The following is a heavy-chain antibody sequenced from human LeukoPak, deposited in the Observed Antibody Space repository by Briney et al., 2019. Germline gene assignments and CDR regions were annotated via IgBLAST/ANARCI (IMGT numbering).Heavy chain of an antibody. Sequence: ASVKVSFKASGYTFTIYGISWVRQAPGQGLEWMGWISAYNGNTNYAQKLQGRVTMTTDTSTSTAYMELRSLRSDDTAVYYCVREIVGATLYFDYWGQGTLVTVSS. CDR3: VREIVGATLYFDY. V-gene: IGHV1-18*01. CDR2: ISAYNGNT. J-gene: IGHJ4*02. D-gene: IGHD1-26*01. CDR1: GYTFTIYG.